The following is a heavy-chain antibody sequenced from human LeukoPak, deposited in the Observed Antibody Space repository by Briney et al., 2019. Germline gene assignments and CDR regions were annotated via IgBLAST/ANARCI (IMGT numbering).Heavy chain of an antibody. CDR1: GYTFTGYY. CDR2: INPKSGGT. CDR3: ARYLYYYGSGSYSWFDP. Sequence: GASVKVPCKASGYTFTGYYMHWVRQAPGQGIEWMGWINPKSGGTNYAQKFQGRVTMTRDTSISTAYMELSRLRSDDTAVYYCARYLYYYGSGSYSWFDPWGQGTLVTVSS. D-gene: IGHD3-10*01. V-gene: IGHV1-2*02. J-gene: IGHJ5*02.